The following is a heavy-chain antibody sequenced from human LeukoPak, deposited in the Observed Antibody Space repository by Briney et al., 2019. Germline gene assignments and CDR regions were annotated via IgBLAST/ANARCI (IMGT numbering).Heavy chain of an antibody. J-gene: IGHJ3*01. D-gene: IGHD5-24*01. Sequence: GGSLRLSCAASGFTFSSYWMHWVRQAPGKGLVWVSRINTDGSSTSYADSVKGRFTISRDNAKNMLYLQMNSLRAEDTAVYYCAREGRRWLQLQVWGQGTMVTVSS. CDR3: AREGRRWLQLQV. V-gene: IGHV3-74*01. CDR2: INTDGSST. CDR1: GFTFSSYW.